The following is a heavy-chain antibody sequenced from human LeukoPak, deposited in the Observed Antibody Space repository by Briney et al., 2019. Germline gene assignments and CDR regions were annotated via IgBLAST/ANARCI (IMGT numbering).Heavy chain of an antibody. Sequence: ASVKLSFKAAGYAVIVSYIHWGRQARGQRLEWMGWINPDSVGTNAEQNFHGRVTRRGDTSISTVYMELSRLRSADTALYYAARDGVIPRYYGRDVWGQGTTVTVSS. CDR2: INPDSVGT. D-gene: IGHD2-21*01. CDR1: GYAVIVSY. J-gene: IGHJ6*02. V-gene: IGHV1-2*02. CDR3: ARDGVIPRYYGRDV.